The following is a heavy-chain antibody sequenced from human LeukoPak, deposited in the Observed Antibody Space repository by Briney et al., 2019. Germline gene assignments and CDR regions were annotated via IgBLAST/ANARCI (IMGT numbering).Heavy chain of an antibody. J-gene: IGHJ5*02. CDR2: IYYSGST. V-gene: IGHV4-59*01. Sequence: SETLSLTCTVSGGSISSYYWNWIRQPPGKGLEWIGYIYYSGSTNYNPSLKSRVTISVDTSKSQFSLKLSSVTAADTAVYYCARLTGYSSESWFDPWGQGILVTVSS. CDR1: GGSISSYY. D-gene: IGHD3-9*01. CDR3: ARLTGYSSESWFDP.